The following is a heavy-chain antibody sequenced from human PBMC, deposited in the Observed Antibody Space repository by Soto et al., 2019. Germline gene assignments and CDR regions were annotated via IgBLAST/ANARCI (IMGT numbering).Heavy chain of an antibody. Sequence: ASVKVSCKVSGYTLTELSMHWVRQAPGKGLEWMGGFDPEDGETIYAQKFQGRVTMTEDTSTDTAYMELSSLRSEDTAVYYCATAPYSSSSLAPNPIDYWGQGTLVTVSS. V-gene: IGHV1-24*01. CDR2: FDPEDGET. CDR1: GYTLTELS. CDR3: ATAPYSSSSLAPNPIDY. D-gene: IGHD6-6*01. J-gene: IGHJ4*02.